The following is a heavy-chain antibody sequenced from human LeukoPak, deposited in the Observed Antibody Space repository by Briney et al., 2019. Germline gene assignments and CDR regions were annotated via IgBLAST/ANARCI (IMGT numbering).Heavy chain of an antibody. CDR1: GYTFTSYD. J-gene: IGHJ5*02. Sequence: GASVKVSCKASGYTFTSYDINWVRQATGRGLEWMGWMNPNSGNTGYAQKFQGRVTMTRNTSISTAYMELSSLRSEDTAVYYCARGRLGYCSSTSCYTNWFDPWGQGTLVTVSP. V-gene: IGHV1-8*01. CDR2: MNPNSGNT. D-gene: IGHD2-2*02. CDR3: ARGRLGYCSSTSCYTNWFDP.